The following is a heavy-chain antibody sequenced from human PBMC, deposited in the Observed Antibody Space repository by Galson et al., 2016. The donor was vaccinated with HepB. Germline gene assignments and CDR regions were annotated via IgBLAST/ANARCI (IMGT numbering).Heavy chain of an antibody. CDR2: ISYDGSHK. J-gene: IGHJ4*02. CDR3: ARGPRYDDIWGTYRAPYFDY. CDR1: GFTFSSYA. V-gene: IGHV3-30*03. D-gene: IGHD3-16*02. Sequence: SLRLSCAASGFTFSSYAMHWVRQAPGKGLEWVAVISYDGSHKYYAASVKGRFTISRDNSKNTLSLQMNSLRAEDTAVSYCARGPRYDDIWGTYRAPYFDYWGRGTLITVSS.